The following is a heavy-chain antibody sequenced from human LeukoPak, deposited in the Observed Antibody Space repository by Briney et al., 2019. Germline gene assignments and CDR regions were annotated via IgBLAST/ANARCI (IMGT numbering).Heavy chain of an antibody. D-gene: IGHD6-13*01. J-gene: IGHJ4*02. V-gene: IGHV3-21*01. CDR3: ARAEGDSSSSYRY. CDR1: GFTFSSYS. CDR2: ISSSSSYI. Sequence: PGESLRLSCAPSGFTFSSYSMNWVRPAPGGGGEWGSSISSSSSYIYYADSVKGRFTISRDNAKNSLYLQMNSLRAEDTAVYYCARAEGDSSSSYRYWGQGTLVTVSS.